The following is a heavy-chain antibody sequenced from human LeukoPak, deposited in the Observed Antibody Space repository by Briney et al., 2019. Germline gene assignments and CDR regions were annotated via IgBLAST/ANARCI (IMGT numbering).Heavy chain of an antibody. CDR3: ARDWNIAQDDYGGNSGVAFDY. D-gene: IGHD4-23*01. CDR2: IIPIFGTA. Sequence: GASVKVSCKASGGTFSSYAISWVRQAPGQGLGWMGGIIPIFGTANYAQKFQGRVTITADESTSTAYMELSSLRSEDTAVYYCARDWNIAQDDYGGNSGVAFDYWGQGTLVTVSS. V-gene: IGHV1-69*13. CDR1: GGTFSSYA. J-gene: IGHJ4*02.